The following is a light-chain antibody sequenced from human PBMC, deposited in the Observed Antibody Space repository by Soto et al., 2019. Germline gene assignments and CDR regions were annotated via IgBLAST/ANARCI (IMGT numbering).Light chain of an antibody. CDR2: GNN. CDR3: QSYDSTLSARDV. J-gene: IGLJ1*01. CDR1: SSNIGADYD. V-gene: IGLV1-40*01. Sequence: QSVLTQQPSVSGAPGQRVTISCSGSSSNIGADYDVHWYQQRPGTAPKLLIFGNNNRPSGVPDRFSGSKSGTSASLAITGLQADDEGDYYCQSYDSTLSARDVFGTGTKLTVL.